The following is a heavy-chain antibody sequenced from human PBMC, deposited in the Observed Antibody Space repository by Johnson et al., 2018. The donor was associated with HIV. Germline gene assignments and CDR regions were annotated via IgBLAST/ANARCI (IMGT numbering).Heavy chain of an antibody. CDR2: LKSKTDGGTT. CDR1: GFTFSDAW. V-gene: IGHV3-15*01. D-gene: IGHD3-16*01. CDR3: TTVRGAFDI. Sequence: VQLVESGGGLVQPGRSLRLSCAASGFTFSDAWMNWVRQSPWKGLEWVGRLKSKTDGGTTDYAAPVKGRFTISRDDSKNTLYLQINSLKTDDTAVYYCTTVRGAFDIWGQGTMVTVSS. J-gene: IGHJ3*02.